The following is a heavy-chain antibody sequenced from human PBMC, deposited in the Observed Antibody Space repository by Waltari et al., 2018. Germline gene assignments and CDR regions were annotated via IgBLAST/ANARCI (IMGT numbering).Heavy chain of an antibody. D-gene: IGHD3-22*01. CDR2: IKPDGTGT. J-gene: IGHJ4*02. CDR1: GFTFSNYW. CDR3: GRGYNDRRLDY. V-gene: IGHV3-74*01. Sequence: EVQLVESGGGLVQPGGSLRLSCEVSGFTFSNYWMHWVRQVPGKGLVWVSRIKPDGTGTIYADSVQGRFTISRDNGKNTLYLQMNSLRGEDTAVYFCGRGYNDRRLDYWGQGTLVTVSS.